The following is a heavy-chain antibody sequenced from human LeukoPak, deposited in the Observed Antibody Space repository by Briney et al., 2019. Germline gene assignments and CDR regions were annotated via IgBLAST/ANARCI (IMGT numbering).Heavy chain of an antibody. CDR1: GFTFSSYG. Sequence: GGSLRLSCAASGFTFSSYGMHWVRQAPGKGLEWVAVISYDGSNKYYADSVKGRFTISRDNSKNTLYLQMNSLRAEDTAVYYCARDYSPPHSFDGNGYFASWGQGTLVTVSS. CDR2: ISYDGSNK. CDR3: ARDYSPPHSFDGNGYFAS. V-gene: IGHV3-30*03. D-gene: IGHD2-8*01. J-gene: IGHJ4*02.